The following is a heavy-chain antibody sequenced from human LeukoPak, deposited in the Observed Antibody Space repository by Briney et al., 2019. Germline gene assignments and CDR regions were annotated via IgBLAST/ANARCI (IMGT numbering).Heavy chain of an antibody. CDR3: ARAYYYDSSGYYHDAFDI. J-gene: IGHJ3*02. V-gene: IGHV3-30-3*01. D-gene: IGHD3-22*01. CDR1: GFTFSSYA. Sequence: GGSLRLSCAASGFTFSSYAMHWVRQAPGKGLEWVAVISYDGSNKYYADSVKGRFTISRDNSKNTLYLQMNSPRAEDTAVYYCARAYYYDSSGYYHDAFDIWGQGTMVTVSS. CDR2: ISYDGSNK.